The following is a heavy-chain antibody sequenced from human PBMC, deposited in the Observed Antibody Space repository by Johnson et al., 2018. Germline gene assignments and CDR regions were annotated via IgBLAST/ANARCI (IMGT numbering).Heavy chain of an antibody. CDR1: GFTFSSYG. CDR2: IWYDGSNK. CDR3: ARDWELRGYYDAFDI. D-gene: IGHD3-22*01. Sequence: QVQLVQSGGGVVQPGRSLRLSCAASGFTFSSYGMHWVRQAPGKGLEWVAVIWYDGSNKYYADSVKGRFPIPRDNSKNTLYLQMNSLRAEHTAVYYCARDWELRGYYDAFDIWGQGTMVTVSS. J-gene: IGHJ3*02. V-gene: IGHV3-33*01.